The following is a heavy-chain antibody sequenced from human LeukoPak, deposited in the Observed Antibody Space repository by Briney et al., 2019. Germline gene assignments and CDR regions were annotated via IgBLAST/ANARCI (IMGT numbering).Heavy chain of an antibody. Sequence: SETLSLTCAVYGGSFSGYYWSWIRQPPGKGLEWIGEINHSGSTNYNPSLKSRVTISVDTSKNQFSLKLSSVTATDTAVYYCARGRGSGSWFDPWGQGTLVTVSS. J-gene: IGHJ5*02. D-gene: IGHD3-10*01. CDR2: INHSGST. CDR3: ARGRGSGSWFDP. V-gene: IGHV4-34*01. CDR1: GGSFSGYY.